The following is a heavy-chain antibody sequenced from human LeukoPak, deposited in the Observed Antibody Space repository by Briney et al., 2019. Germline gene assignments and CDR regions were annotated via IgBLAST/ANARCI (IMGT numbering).Heavy chain of an antibody. CDR3: AKDRGTPMVRGVITLFDY. CDR2: VHSSGGA. Sequence: SETLSLTCTVSGGSISSHYWSWIRQPPGQGLEWIGYVHSSGGANYNPSLNSRVTMSVDTSKDRLSLRLSSVTAADTAVYYCAKDRGTPMVRGVITLFDYWGQGTLVTVSS. CDR1: GGSISSHY. V-gene: IGHV4-4*08. J-gene: IGHJ4*02. D-gene: IGHD3-10*01.